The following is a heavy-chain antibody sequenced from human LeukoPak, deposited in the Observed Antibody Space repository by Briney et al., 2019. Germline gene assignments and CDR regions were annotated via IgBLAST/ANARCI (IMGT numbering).Heavy chain of an antibody. CDR3: VLDLFSSFAFDI. J-gene: IGHJ3*02. D-gene: IGHD3/OR15-3a*01. V-gene: IGHV3-74*01. Sequence: GGSLRLSCAASGFTFSRYWMHWVRQAPGKGLLWVSRINSDGSSTYYADSVKGRFTTSRDNAKNALHLQMNSLTAENTAVYYCVLDLFSSFAFDIWGQGTMVTVSS. CDR1: GFTFSRYW. CDR2: INSDGSST.